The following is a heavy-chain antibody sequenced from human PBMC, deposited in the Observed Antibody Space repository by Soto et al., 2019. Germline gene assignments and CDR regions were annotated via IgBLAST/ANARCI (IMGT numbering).Heavy chain of an antibody. J-gene: IGHJ4*02. Sequence: PGGSLRLSCAASGFTFNNAWMHWVRQAPGKGLEWVGRLKSEADGGTTEYAAPVKGRFTISRDDSENTLYLQMNSLKTEDTAVYYCTTGSGGSVLDYWGQGTLVTVSS. V-gene: IGHV3-15*07. CDR3: TTGSGGSVLDY. CDR2: LKSEADGGTT. CDR1: GFTFNNAW. D-gene: IGHD2-15*01.